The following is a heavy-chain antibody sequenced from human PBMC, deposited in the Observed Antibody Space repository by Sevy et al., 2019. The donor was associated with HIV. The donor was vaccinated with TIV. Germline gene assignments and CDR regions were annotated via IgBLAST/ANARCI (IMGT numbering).Heavy chain of an antibody. CDR3: ARRPPGGWGSSSSGSWFDP. J-gene: IGHJ5*02. CDR1: GGSISSSNW. Sequence: SETLSLTCAVSGGSISSSNWWSWVRQPPGKGLEWIGEIYHSGSTNYNPSLKSRVTISVDKSKNQFSLKLSSVTAADTAVYYCARRPPGGWGSSSSGSWFDPWGQGTLVTVSS. V-gene: IGHV4-4*02. CDR2: IYHSGST. D-gene: IGHD6-6*01.